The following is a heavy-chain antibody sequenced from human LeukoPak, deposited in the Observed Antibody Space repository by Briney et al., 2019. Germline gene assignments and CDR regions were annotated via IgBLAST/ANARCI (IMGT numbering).Heavy chain of an antibody. Sequence: GGSLRLSCAASGFTVSSNYMSWVRQAPGKGLEWVSVIYSGGSTYYADSVKGRFTISRDNSKNTLYLQMNSLRAEDTAVYYCAKDQVVVPAGFDYWGQGTLVTVSS. D-gene: IGHD2-2*01. CDR2: IYSGGST. V-gene: IGHV3-66*01. CDR3: AKDQVVVPAGFDY. CDR1: GFTVSSNY. J-gene: IGHJ4*02.